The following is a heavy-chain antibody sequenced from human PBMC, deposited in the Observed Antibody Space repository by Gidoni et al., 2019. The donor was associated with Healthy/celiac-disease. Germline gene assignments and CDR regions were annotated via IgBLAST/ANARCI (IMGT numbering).Heavy chain of an antibody. CDR2: ISGSGGST. CDR3: AKEYPIQLWIGGPLDY. J-gene: IGHJ4*02. CDR1: GFTFRSYA. V-gene: IGHV3-23*01. Sequence: EVQLLESGGGLVPPGGSLRLSCAASGFTFRSYAMSWVRQAPGKGLEWVSAISGSGGSTYYEDDGKGRFTISRDNSKNTLYLQMNSLRAEDTAVYYCAKEYPIQLWIGGPLDYWGQGTLVTVSS. D-gene: IGHD5-18*01.